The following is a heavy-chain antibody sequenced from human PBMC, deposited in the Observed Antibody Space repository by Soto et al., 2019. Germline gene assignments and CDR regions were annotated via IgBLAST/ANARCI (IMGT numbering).Heavy chain of an antibody. V-gene: IGHV4-59*01. CDR2: VYYTGIA. J-gene: IGHJ4*02. CDR1: GGSLTSYY. Sequence: SETLSLTCTVSGGSLTSYYWSWIRQPPGKGLEWIGFVYYTGIARYNPSLKSRVTMTTDTSTSTAYMELRSLRSDDTAVYYCAGGWFGEFVYYFDYWGQGTLVTVSS. D-gene: IGHD3-10*01. CDR3: AGGWFGEFVYYFDY.